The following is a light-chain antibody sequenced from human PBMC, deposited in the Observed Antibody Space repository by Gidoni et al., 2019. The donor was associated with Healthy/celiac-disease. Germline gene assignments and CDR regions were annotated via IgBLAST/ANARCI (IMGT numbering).Light chain of an antibody. CDR1: SRAVGGYNY. CDR3: CSYAGSYTWM. V-gene: IGLV2-11*01. CDR2: DVS. J-gene: IGLJ3*02. Sequence: QSALTQPRSVSGSPGQSVNISCTGTSRAVGGYNYVSWYQQHADKAPKIMIYDVSKRPSGVPDRFSGSKSGNTASLTISGLQAEDEADYYCCSYAGSYTWMFGGGTKLTVL.